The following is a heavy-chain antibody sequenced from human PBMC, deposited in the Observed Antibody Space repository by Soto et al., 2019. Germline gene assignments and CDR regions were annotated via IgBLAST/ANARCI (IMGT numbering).Heavy chain of an antibody. D-gene: IGHD3-3*01. Sequence: GGSLRLSCAASGFTFNSYGMHWVRQAPGKGLEWVAVISYDGSNKYYADSVKGRFTISRDNSKNTLYLQMNSLRAEDTAVYYCAKVGPTIFGVVISVSYFDYWGQGTLVTVSS. J-gene: IGHJ4*02. V-gene: IGHV3-30*18. CDR2: ISYDGSNK. CDR1: GFTFNSYG. CDR3: AKVGPTIFGVVISVSYFDY.